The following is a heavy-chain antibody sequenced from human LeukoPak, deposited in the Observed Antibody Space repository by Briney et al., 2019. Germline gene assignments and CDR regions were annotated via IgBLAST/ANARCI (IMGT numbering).Heavy chain of an antibody. J-gene: IGHJ4*02. CDR2: INPNSGGT. CDR3: ARDITATVSGTDY. V-gene: IGHV1-2*06. D-gene: IGHD4-11*01. Sequence: ASVKVSCKASGYTFTGYYMHWVRQAPGQGLEWMGRINPNSGGTNYAQKFQGRVTVTRDTSISTAYMELSRLRSDDTAVYYCARDITATVSGTDYWGQGTLVTVSS. CDR1: GYTFTGYY.